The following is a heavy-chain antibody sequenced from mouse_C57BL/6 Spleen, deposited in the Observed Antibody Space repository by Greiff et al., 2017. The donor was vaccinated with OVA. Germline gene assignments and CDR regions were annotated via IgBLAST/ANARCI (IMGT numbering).Heavy chain of an antibody. CDR1: GYTFTSYW. D-gene: IGHD2-4*01. CDR2: IYPGSGST. V-gene: IGHV1-55*01. Sequence: QVQLQQPGAELVKPGASVKMSCKASGYTFTSYWITWVKQRPGQGLEWIGDIYPGSGSTNYNEKFKSKATLTVDTSSSTAYMQLSSLTSEDSAVYYCARGVYDYDVGNAMDYWGQGTSVTVSS. J-gene: IGHJ4*01. CDR3: ARGVYDYDVGNAMDY.